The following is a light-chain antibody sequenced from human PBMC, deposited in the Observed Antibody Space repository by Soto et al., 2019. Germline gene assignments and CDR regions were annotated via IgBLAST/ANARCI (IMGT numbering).Light chain of an antibody. V-gene: IGLV2-23*01. CDR1: SSDIGNYNL. Sequence: QSALTQPASVSGSPGQSITISCTGTSSDIGNYNLVSWYQQHPDKAPKLMIYEGSKRPSGVSNRFSGSKSGNTASLTLSGLQAEDEADYYCCSYAGGSTGVFGGGTQLTVL. CDR3: CSYAGGSTGV. J-gene: IGLJ2*01. CDR2: EGS.